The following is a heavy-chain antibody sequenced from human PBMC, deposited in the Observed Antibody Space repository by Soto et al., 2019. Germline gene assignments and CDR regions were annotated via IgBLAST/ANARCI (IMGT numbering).Heavy chain of an antibody. D-gene: IGHD5-18*01. J-gene: IGHJ4*02. CDR3: ARGAADTAMVDS. V-gene: IGHV4-59*01. Sequence: SETLSLTCTVSGGSIRSYYWTWIRQPTGKGLEWLGYIFYSGSTFYNPSLKSRVTISIHTSKSQFSLQLTSVTAADTGVYYCARGAADTAMVDSWGQGTLVTVSS. CDR1: GGSIRSYY. CDR2: IFYSGST.